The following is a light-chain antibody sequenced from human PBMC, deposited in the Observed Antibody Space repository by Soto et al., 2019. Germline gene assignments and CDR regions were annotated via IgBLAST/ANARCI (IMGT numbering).Light chain of an antibody. CDR1: SSDVGGYNY. Sequence: ALTQPRSVSGSPGQSVTISCTGTSSDVGGYNYVSWYQQHPGKAPKLMIYDVSKRPSGVPDRFSGSKSGNTASLTISGLQAEDEADYYCCSYAGSYTLYVFGTVTKVTVL. J-gene: IGLJ1*01. CDR2: DVS. V-gene: IGLV2-11*01. CDR3: CSYAGSYTLYV.